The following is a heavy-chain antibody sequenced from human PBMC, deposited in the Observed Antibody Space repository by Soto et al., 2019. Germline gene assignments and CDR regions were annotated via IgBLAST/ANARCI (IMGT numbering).Heavy chain of an antibody. Sequence: EVQLVESGGGLVQPGGSLKLSCAASGFTFSGSAMHWVRQASGKGLEWVGRIRSKANSYATAYAASVKGRFTISRDDSKNTAYLQMNSLKTEDTAEYYGTRHFEGPTWNDFPGVYWGQGNLVTVSS. CDR1: GFTFSGSA. V-gene: IGHV3-73*02. CDR3: TRHFEGPTWNDFPGVY. D-gene: IGHD1-1*01. J-gene: IGHJ4*02. CDR2: IRSKANSYAT.